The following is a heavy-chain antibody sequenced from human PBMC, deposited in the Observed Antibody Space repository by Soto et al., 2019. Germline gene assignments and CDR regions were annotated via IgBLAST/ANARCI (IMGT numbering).Heavy chain of an antibody. J-gene: IGHJ6*02. Sequence: GSLRLSCAASGFTFSSYSMNWVRQAPGKGLEWVSYMSSSSTTKWYADSVKGRFSISRDSAKNSLYLQMNSLRDEDTAVYYCARAISAAGLLYYYAMDVWGQGTTVTVSS. CDR1: GFTFSSYS. D-gene: IGHD6-13*01. CDR2: MSSSSTTK. V-gene: IGHV3-48*02. CDR3: ARAISAAGLLYYYAMDV.